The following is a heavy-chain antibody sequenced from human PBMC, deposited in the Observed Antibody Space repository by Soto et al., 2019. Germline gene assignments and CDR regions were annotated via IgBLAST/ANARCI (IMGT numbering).Heavy chain of an antibody. CDR1: GFTFSSYG. CDR2: ISYDGSNK. J-gene: IGHJ4*02. D-gene: IGHD2-2*02. Sequence: VGSLRLSCAASGFTFSSYGMHWVRQAPGKGLEWVAVISYDGSNKYYADSVKGRFTISRENSKNTLYLQMNSLRAEDTAVYYCAKSIPLGYCGQGTLVTVSS. V-gene: IGHV3-30*18. CDR3: AKSIPLGY.